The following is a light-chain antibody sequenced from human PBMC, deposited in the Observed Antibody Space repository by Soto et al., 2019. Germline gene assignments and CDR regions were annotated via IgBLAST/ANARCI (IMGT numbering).Light chain of an antibody. CDR1: QGISSW. J-gene: IGKJ3*01. Sequence: DIQMTQSPSSVSASVGDRVIISCRASQGISSWLAWYQQQPGKAPRLLNYATSILQTGVSSRCSGSGSATDFTRTISSLQPEDSATDYCHQANSFPRTFGPGTKVNV. CDR2: ATS. V-gene: IGKV1D-12*01. CDR3: HQANSFPRT.